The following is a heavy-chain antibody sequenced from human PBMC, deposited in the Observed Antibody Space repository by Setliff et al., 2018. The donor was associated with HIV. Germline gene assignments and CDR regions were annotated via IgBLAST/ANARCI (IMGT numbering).Heavy chain of an antibody. CDR3: ARVKSIKTTLVRLWPRFDL. CDR1: TESLTRYD. Sequence: LSLTCAVYTESLTRYDWAWIRQSPEKGLEWIGEIDDSGSIIYNPSLQSRVTMSVDTSKNQFSLKVRSLTAADTGLYYCARVKSIKTTLVRLWPRFDLWGQGTQVTVSS. D-gene: IGHD3-10*01. J-gene: IGHJ5*02. V-gene: IGHV4-34*01. CDR2: IDDSGSI.